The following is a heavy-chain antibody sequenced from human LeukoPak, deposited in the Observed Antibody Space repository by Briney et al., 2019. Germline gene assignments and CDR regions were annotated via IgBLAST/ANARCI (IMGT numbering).Heavy chain of an antibody. J-gene: IGHJ6*03. CDR3: ARDTLQIYGDYDPLYYYYMDV. CDR1: GYTFTSYY. Sequence: ASVKVSCKASGYTFTSYYMHWVRQAPGQGLEWMGIINPSGGSTSYAQKFQGRVTMTRDTSTSTVYMELSSLRSEDTAVYYCARDTLQIYGDYDPLYYYYMDVWGKGTTVTVSS. V-gene: IGHV1-46*01. CDR2: INPSGGST. D-gene: IGHD4-17*01.